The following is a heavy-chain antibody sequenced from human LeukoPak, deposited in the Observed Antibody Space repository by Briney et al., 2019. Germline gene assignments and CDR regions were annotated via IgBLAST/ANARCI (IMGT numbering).Heavy chain of an antibody. D-gene: IGHD3-3*01. V-gene: IGHV4-30-4*01. Sequence: SETLSLTCTVSGGSISSGDYYCSWIRQPPGKGLEWIGYIYYSGSTHYNPSLKTRVTISVDTSKNQFSLKLSSVTAADTAVYYCARDRGFLEGLYLDYWGQGTLVTVSS. J-gene: IGHJ4*02. CDR1: GGSISSGDYY. CDR3: ARDRGFLEGLYLDY. CDR2: IYYSGST.